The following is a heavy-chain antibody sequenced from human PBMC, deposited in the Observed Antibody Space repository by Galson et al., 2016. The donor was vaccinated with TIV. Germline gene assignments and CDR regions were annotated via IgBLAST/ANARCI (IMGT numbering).Heavy chain of an antibody. CDR2: INPNSGDT. V-gene: IGHV1-2*02. D-gene: IGHD7-27*01. Sequence: SVKVSCKASGYIFINYYIHWVRQAPGQGLEWLGWINPNSGDTKYAQKFQGRVTMTRDTSISTAYMELRRLISDDTAVYYCARVNWARAFDYWGQGTQVTVSS. CDR1: GYIFINYY. CDR3: ARVNWARAFDY. J-gene: IGHJ4*02.